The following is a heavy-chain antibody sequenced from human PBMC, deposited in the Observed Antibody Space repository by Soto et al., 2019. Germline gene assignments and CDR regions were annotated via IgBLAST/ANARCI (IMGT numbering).Heavy chain of an antibody. J-gene: IGHJ2*01. D-gene: IGHD5-12*01. CDR1: GGTFSNYT. CDR3: ARGNHRWLQLWYFDL. CDR2: IIPIFGTA. V-gene: IGHV1-69*12. Sequence: QVQLVQSGAEVKKPGSSVTVSCKASGGTFSNYTISWVRQAPGQGLEWMGGIIPIFGTANYAQKFQGRVTITADESTSTDYRELSSLRSEDTAVYYCARGNHRWLQLWYFDLWGRGTLVTVSS.